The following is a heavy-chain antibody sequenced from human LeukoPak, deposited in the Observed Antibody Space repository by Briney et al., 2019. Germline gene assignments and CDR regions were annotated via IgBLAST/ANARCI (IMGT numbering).Heavy chain of an antibody. CDR3: ASTYSNYVLYYFDY. J-gene: IGHJ4*02. CDR1: GYTFTGYY. CDR2: INPNSGGT. D-gene: IGHD4-11*01. V-gene: IGHV1-2*02. Sequence: ASVKVSSKASGYTFTGYYMHWVRQAPGQGLEWMGWINPNSGGTNYAQKFQGRVTMTRDTSISTAYMELSRLRSDDTAVYYCASTYSNYVLYYFDYWGQGTLVTVSS.